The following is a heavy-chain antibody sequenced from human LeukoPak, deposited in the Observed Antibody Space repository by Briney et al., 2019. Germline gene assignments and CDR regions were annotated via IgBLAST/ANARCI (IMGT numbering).Heavy chain of an antibody. J-gene: IGHJ4*02. Sequence: ASVKVSCKASGYTFTSYGISWVRQAPGQGLEWMGWISAYNDNTNYAQKLQGRVTMTTDTSTSTAYMELRSLRSDDTAVYYCARAVDSSGYSPFDYWGQGTLVTVSS. CDR2: ISAYNDNT. CDR1: GYTFTSYG. V-gene: IGHV1-18*01. CDR3: ARAVDSSGYSPFDY. D-gene: IGHD3-22*01.